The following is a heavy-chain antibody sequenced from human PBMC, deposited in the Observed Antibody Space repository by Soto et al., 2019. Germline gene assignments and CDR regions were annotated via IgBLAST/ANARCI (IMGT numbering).Heavy chain of an antibody. J-gene: IGHJ5*02. D-gene: IGHD6-19*01. Sequence: SVKVSCKASGGTFSSYAISWVRQAPGQGLEWMGGIIPIFGTANYAQKFQGRVTITADESTSTAYMELSSLRSEDTAVYYCARGRAVAANRNWFDPWGHGTLVTVSS. CDR1: GGTFSSYA. CDR2: IIPIFGTA. V-gene: IGHV1-69*13. CDR3: ARGRAVAANRNWFDP.